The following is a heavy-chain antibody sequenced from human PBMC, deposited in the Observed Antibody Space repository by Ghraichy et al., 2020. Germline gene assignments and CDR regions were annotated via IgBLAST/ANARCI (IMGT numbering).Heavy chain of an antibody. Sequence: VAIIYSFGNTYYADSVNGRFTISRDNSKNTLYLPMNSLRADDTAVYYCARDRRLYDTNGDYLDDWGQ. V-gene: IGHV3-66*01. CDR3: ARDRRLYDTNGDYLDD. D-gene: IGHD2-8*01. CDR2: IYSFGNT. J-gene: IGHJ4*02.